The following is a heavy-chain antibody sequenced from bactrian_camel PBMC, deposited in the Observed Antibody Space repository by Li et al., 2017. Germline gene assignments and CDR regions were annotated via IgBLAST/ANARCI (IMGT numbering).Heavy chain of an antibody. Sequence: HVQLVESGGGSVQAGGSLKLSCSVPERYESYCMGWFRQAPGKEREGVARLHSGTDNALYSDSVKGRFTLSHDRSKNTMYLQMDNLKTEDTGVYYCAALNSTYGGRFGWCKDFRGQGTQVTVS. D-gene: IGHD6*01. CDR3: AALNSTYGGRFGWCKDF. V-gene: IGHV3S45*01. CDR2: LHSGTDNA. CDR1: ERYESYC. J-gene: IGHJ4*01.